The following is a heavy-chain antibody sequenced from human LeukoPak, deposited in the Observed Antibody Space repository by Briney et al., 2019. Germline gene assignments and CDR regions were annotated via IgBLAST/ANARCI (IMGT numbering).Heavy chain of an antibody. J-gene: IGHJ5*02. CDR3: TTDPVDDYGDYVPGYNWFDP. D-gene: IGHD4-17*01. CDR2: IKSKTDGGTT. Sequence: GGSLRLSCAASGFTFSTYAMSWVRQAPGKGLEWVGCIKSKTDGGTTDYAAPVKGRFTISRDDSKNTLYLQMNSLKTEDTAVYYCTTDPVDDYGDYVPGYNWFDPWGQGTLVTVSS. V-gene: IGHV3-15*01. CDR1: GFTFSTYA.